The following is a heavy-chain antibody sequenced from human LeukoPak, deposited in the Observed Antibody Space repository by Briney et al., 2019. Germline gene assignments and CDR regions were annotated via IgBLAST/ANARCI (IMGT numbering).Heavy chain of an antibody. Sequence: PGGSLRLSCAASGFTFSSYSMNWVRQAPGKVLEWVSSISSSSSYIYYADSVKGRFTISRDNAKNSLYLQMNSLRAEDTAVYYCARTLLAVAGLDYWGQGTLVTVSS. D-gene: IGHD6-19*01. CDR1: GFTFSSYS. V-gene: IGHV3-21*01. CDR2: ISSSSSYI. CDR3: ARTLLAVAGLDY. J-gene: IGHJ4*02.